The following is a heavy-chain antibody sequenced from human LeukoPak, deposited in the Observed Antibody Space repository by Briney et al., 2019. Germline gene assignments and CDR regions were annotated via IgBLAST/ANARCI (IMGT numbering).Heavy chain of an antibody. CDR1: GGSFSGYY. CDR2: INHSGST. CDR3: ARLDSSGYYEVYAFDI. Sequence: SETLSLTCAVYGGSFSGYYWSWIRQPPGKGLGWIGEINHSGSTNYNPSLKSRVTISVDTSKNQFSLKLSSVTAADTAVYYCARLDSSGYYEVYAFDIWGQGTMVTVSS. V-gene: IGHV4-34*01. D-gene: IGHD3-22*01. J-gene: IGHJ3*02.